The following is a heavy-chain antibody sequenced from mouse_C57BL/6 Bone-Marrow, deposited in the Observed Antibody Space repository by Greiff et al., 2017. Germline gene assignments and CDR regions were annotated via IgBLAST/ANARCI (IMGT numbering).Heavy chain of an antibody. V-gene: IGHV5-12*01. CDR1: GFTFSDYY. CDR2: ISNGGGST. Sequence: EVKLVESGGGLVQPGGSLKLSCAASGFTFSDYYMYWVRQTPEKRLEWVAYISNGGGSTYYPDTVKGRFTISRDNAKNTLYLQLSRLKSEDTAMYYCARRQYDYDEDAMDYWGQGTSVTVSS. D-gene: IGHD2-4*01. CDR3: ARRQYDYDEDAMDY. J-gene: IGHJ4*01.